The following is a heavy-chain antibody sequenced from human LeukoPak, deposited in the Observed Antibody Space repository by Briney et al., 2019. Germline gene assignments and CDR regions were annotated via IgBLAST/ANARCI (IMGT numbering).Heavy chain of an antibody. Sequence: PSETLSLTCAVYGGSFSGYYWGWIRQPPGKGLEWIGSIYYSGSTYYNPSLKSRVTISVDTSKNQFSLKLSSVTAADTAVYYCARAGPSSGGYYYFDYYYYMDVWGKGTTVTVSS. CDR1: GGSFSGYY. V-gene: IGHV4-34*01. CDR2: IYYSGST. D-gene: IGHD3-22*01. J-gene: IGHJ6*03. CDR3: ARAGPSSGGYYYFDYYYYMDV.